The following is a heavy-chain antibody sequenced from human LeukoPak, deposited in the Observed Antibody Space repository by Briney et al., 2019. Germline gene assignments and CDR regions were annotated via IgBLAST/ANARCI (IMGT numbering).Heavy chain of an antibody. V-gene: IGHV3-23*01. CDR1: GFIFSNYA. J-gene: IGHJ4*02. CDR2: ITGSGGNT. D-gene: IGHD6-25*01. Sequence: GGSLRLSCAASGFIFSNYAISWVRQAPGKGLEWVSAITGSGGNTNSADSVKGQFTISRDNSKNTLSLQMNSLRAEDTAVYYCAKASRQSSGWYFDYWGQGTLVTVSS. CDR3: AKASRQSSGWYFDY.